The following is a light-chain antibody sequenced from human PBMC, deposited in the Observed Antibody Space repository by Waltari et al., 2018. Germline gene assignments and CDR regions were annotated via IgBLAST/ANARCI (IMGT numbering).Light chain of an antibody. Sequence: DIVMTQSPDSLAVSLGERATLSCRASQSVSSYLAWYQQKPGQAPRLLIYDASNRATGIPARFSGSGSGTDFTLTISSLEPEDFAVYYCQQRSNWPQFTFGPGTKVDIK. V-gene: IGKV3-11*01. CDR1: QSVSSY. CDR2: DAS. J-gene: IGKJ3*01. CDR3: QQRSNWPQFT.